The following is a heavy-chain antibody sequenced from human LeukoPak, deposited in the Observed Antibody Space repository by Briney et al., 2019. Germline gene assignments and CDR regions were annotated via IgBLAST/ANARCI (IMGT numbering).Heavy chain of an antibody. Sequence: SETLSLTCTVSGGSINTYYWSWIRQPPGKGLEWIGYVHYSGTTEYNPSLKSRVTISIDTSKNQFSLKLTSVTAADTAVCYCVGGGQWLAFDYWGQGTLVTDSS. CDR2: VHYSGTT. J-gene: IGHJ4*02. CDR1: GGSINTYY. CDR3: VGGGQWLAFDY. D-gene: IGHD6-19*01. V-gene: IGHV4-59*03.